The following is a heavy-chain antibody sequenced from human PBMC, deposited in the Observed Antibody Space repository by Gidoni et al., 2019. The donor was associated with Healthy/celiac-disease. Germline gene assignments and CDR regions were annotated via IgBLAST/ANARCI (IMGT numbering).Heavy chain of an antibody. J-gene: IGHJ4*02. Sequence: EVQLVESGGGLIQPGGSLRLSCAASGFTVSSNYMSWVRQAPGKGLEGVSVIYSGGSTYYADSVKGRFPISRDNSKNTLYLQMNSLRAEDTAVYYCARGLAGYSSSWYFNWGQGTLVTVSS. CDR2: IYSGGST. V-gene: IGHV3-53*01. D-gene: IGHD6-13*01. CDR3: ARGLAGYSSSWYFN. CDR1: GFTVSSNY.